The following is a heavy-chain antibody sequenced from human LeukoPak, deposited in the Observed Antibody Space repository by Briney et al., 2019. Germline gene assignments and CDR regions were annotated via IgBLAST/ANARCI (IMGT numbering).Heavy chain of an antibody. J-gene: IGHJ4*02. CDR1: GGSFSGYY. CDR3: ARWGSGWYYFDY. Sequence: PSETLSLTCAVYGGSFSGYYWSWIRQSPGKGLEWIGEINHSGSTNYDPSLKSRVTISVDTSKNQFSLKLSSVTAADTAVYYCARWGSGWYYFDYWGQGTLVTVSS. D-gene: IGHD6-19*01. V-gene: IGHV4-34*01. CDR2: INHSGST.